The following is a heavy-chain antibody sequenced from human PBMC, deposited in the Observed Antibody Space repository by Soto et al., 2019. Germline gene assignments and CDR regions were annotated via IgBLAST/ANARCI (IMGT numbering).Heavy chain of an antibody. Sequence: GGSLRLSCAASGFTFSSYAMSWVRQAPGKGLEWVSVISGSGGSTYYADSVKGRFTISRDNSKNTLYLQMNSLRAEDTAVYYCAKDQLAVAGLNWFDPWGQGALVTVSS. CDR3: AKDQLAVAGLNWFDP. D-gene: IGHD6-19*01. CDR1: GFTFSSYA. CDR2: ISGSGGST. V-gene: IGHV3-23*01. J-gene: IGHJ5*02.